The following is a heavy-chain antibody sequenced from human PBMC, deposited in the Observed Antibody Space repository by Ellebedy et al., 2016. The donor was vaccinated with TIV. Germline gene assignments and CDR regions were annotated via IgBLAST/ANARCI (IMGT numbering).Heavy chain of an antibody. CDR1: GFTFSSYA. D-gene: IGHD4-23*01. Sequence: GGSLRLXXAASGFTFSSYAMSWVRQAPGKGLEWVSAISGSGSSTYYADSVEGRFTISRDNSKNTLYLQMNSLRAEDTAVYYCAKEGDYGGNWVLDYWGQGTLVTVSS. J-gene: IGHJ4*02. V-gene: IGHV3-23*01. CDR3: AKEGDYGGNWVLDY. CDR2: ISGSGSST.